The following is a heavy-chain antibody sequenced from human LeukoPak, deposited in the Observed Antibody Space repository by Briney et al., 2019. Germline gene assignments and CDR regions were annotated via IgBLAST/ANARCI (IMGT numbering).Heavy chain of an antibody. D-gene: IGHD3-10*01. CDR2: LYAGGES. V-gene: IGHV3-23*03. J-gene: IGHJ4*02. CDR3: ARDSAGNQYSSGNFDL. CDR1: GFTFSSYA. Sequence: GGSLRLSCAASGFTFSSYAMSWVRQAPGKGLEWVSVLYAGGESYYADSVLGRFTISRDNSNNTVFLEMNSLTADDTAVYFCARDSAGNQYSSGNFDLWGQGTLVTVSS.